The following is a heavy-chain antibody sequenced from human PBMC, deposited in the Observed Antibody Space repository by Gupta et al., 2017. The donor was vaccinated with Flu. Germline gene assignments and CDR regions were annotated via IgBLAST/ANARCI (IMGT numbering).Heavy chain of an antibody. D-gene: IGHD1-1*01. CDR1: GGTFSSYA. CDR2: IIPIFGTA. Sequence: QVQLVQSGAEVKNPGSSVKVSCKASGGTFSSYAISWVRQAPGQGLEWMGGIIPIFGTANDSQKFQGRVTITADESTSTAYMELSRLRSEDTALYDGAGGTTFGMDFWGQGITVTVYS. J-gene: IGHJ6*02. CDR3: AGGTTFGMDF. V-gene: IGHV1-69*01.